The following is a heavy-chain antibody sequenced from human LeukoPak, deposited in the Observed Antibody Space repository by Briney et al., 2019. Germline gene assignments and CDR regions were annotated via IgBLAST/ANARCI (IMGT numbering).Heavy chain of an antibody. J-gene: IGHJ4*02. CDR1: GYSISSGYY. V-gene: IGHV4-38-2*02. D-gene: IGHD5-18*01. CDR3: ARDLVDTAMWEFDY. CDR2: IYHSGST. Sequence: SETLSLTCTVSGYSISSGYYWGWIRQPPGKGLEWIGSIYHSGSTYYNPSLKSQVTISVDTSKNQFSLKLSSVTAADTAVYYCARDLVDTAMWEFDYWGQGTLVAVSS.